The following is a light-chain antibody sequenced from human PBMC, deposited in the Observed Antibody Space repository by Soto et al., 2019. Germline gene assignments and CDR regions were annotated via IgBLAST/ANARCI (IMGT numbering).Light chain of an antibody. Sequence: DIQMTQSPSSLSASVGDRVAITCRASQTVSTNLNWYQRKPGKAPSLLIYGSYNLQTGVPSRFSGSGSETDFTLTISSLQPEDCGTYYCQQDNMTPFTFGPGTKVDIK. CDR1: QTVSTN. CDR3: QQDNMTPFT. CDR2: GSY. V-gene: IGKV1-39*01. J-gene: IGKJ3*01.